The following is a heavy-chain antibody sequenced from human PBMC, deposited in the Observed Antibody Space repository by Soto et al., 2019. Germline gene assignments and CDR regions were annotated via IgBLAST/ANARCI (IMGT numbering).Heavy chain of an antibody. CDR1: GGSISSYY. J-gene: IGHJ6*02. CDR3: ARLHGYCISSSCHGHYAMDV. Sequence: PSETLSLTCTVSGGSISSYYWSWIRQPPGKGLDWIGYIYYSGSTNYNPSLKSRVTISVGTSKNQFSLKLSSVTAADTAVYYCARLHGYCISSSCHGHYAMDVWGQGTTVTVSS. D-gene: IGHD2-2*01. CDR2: IYYSGST. V-gene: IGHV4-59*08.